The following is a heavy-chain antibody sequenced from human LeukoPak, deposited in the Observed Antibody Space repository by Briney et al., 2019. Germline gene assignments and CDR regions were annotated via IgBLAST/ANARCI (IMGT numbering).Heavy chain of an antibody. D-gene: IGHD6-19*01. CDR1: GYTFTGYY. Sequence: ASVKVSCXASGYTFTGYYMHWVRQAPGQGLGWMGWINPNSGGTKYAQKFQGRVTMTRDTSITTAYMELSSLRSEDTAVYYCARRRESSGLIFDYWGQGTLVTVSS. CDR2: INPNSGGT. J-gene: IGHJ4*02. CDR3: ARRRESSGLIFDY. V-gene: IGHV1-2*02.